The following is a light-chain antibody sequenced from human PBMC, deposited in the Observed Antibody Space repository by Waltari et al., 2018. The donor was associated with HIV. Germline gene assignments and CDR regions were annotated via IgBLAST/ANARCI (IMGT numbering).Light chain of an antibody. CDR1: QAITSS. Sequence: AIQLTQSPSSLSASVGDRVTFTCRTSQAITSSLAWYQQKPGKPPTLLIFDASTLESGVPSRFSGSGSGTDFTLTISSLQPEDFATYYCQQFNLYPRTFGGGTKVEI. CDR3: QQFNLYPRT. CDR2: DAS. J-gene: IGKJ4*01. V-gene: IGKV1-13*02.